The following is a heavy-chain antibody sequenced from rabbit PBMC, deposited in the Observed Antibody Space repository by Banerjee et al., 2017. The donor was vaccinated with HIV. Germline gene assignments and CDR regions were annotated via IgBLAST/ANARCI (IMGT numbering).Heavy chain of an antibody. V-gene: IGHV1S45*01. CDR1: GFSFSSSDW. D-gene: IGHD1-1*01. Sequence: QEQLEESGGDLVKPEGSLTLTCTASGFSFSSSDWICWVRQAPGKGLEWIACIFTASAGTSYANWAKGRFTISKTSSTTVTLQMTSLTAADTATYFCARHETGVIGWNYDLWGPGTLVTVS. CDR2: IFTASAGT. J-gene: IGHJ4*01. CDR3: ARHETGVIGWNYDL.